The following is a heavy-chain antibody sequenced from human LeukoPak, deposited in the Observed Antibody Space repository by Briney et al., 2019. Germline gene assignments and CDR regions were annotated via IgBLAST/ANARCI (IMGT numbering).Heavy chain of an antibody. CDR2: ISTSGSDI. Sequence: GGSLRLSCAAPGFTFSSYEMNWVRQAPGKGLEWVSYISTSGSDIKYGDSVKGRFTISRDNAKNSLYLQMNSLRAEDTAVYYCSTVRSGTYWGQGTLVTVSS. CDR1: GFTFSSYE. V-gene: IGHV3-48*03. J-gene: IGHJ4*02. CDR3: STVRSGTY.